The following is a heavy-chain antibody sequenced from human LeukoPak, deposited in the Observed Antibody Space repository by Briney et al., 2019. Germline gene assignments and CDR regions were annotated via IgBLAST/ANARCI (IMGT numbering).Heavy chain of an antibody. CDR2: IDSDGSET. Sequence: GGSLRLSCAASGFTFSSYWMHWVRQAPGKGLMWLSRIDSDGSETSYADSVKGRFTISRDNAKNTLYLQMNSLRVEDTAVYYCARVDVWGSFRSHYWGQGTLVTVSS. CDR3: ARVDVWGSFRSHY. J-gene: IGHJ4*02. V-gene: IGHV3-74*01. D-gene: IGHD3-16*02. CDR1: GFTFSSYW.